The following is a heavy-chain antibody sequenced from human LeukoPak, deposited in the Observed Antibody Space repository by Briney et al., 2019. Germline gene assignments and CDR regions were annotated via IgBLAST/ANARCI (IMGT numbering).Heavy chain of an antibody. J-gene: IGHJ4*02. CDR2: IYTSGST. D-gene: IGHD5-18*01. Sequence: SETLSLTCTVSGGSISSYYWSWIRQPAGKGLEWIGRIYTSGSTNYNPSLKSRVTMSVDTSKNQFSLRLSSVTAADTAVYYCASLYSYGGGLDYWGQGTLVTVSS. CDR3: ASLYSYGGGLDY. CDR1: GGSISSYY. V-gene: IGHV4-4*07.